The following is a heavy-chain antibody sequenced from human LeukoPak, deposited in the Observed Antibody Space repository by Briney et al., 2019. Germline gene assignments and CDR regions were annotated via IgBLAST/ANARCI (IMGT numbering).Heavy chain of an antibody. J-gene: IGHJ3*02. V-gene: IGHV5-51*01. CDR1: GYSFTSYW. Sequence: GESLKISCKGSGYSFTSYWIGWVRQMPGKGLEWMGIIWPGDSDTRYSPSFQGQVTISADKSITTAYLQWSSLKASDTAMYYCARPFTPAKSLADDALDIWGQGTMVTVSS. CDR3: ARPFTPAKSLADDALDI. D-gene: IGHD2-15*01. CDR2: IWPGDSDT.